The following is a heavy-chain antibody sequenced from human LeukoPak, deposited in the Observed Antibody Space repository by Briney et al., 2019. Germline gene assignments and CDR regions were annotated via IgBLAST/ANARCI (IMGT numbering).Heavy chain of an antibody. CDR2: MFISGST. CDR3: AKDVSMHGSDYRWYFDL. J-gene: IGHJ2*01. Sequence: SETLSLTCTVSGGSVGSYYWSLIRQPAGKGLEWIGRMFISGSTYYNPSLKNRVAMSVDTSKNQFSLKLSSVTAADTAVYYCAKDVSMHGSDYRWYFDLWGRGTLVTVSS. V-gene: IGHV4-4*07. D-gene: IGHD1-26*01. CDR1: GGSVGSYY.